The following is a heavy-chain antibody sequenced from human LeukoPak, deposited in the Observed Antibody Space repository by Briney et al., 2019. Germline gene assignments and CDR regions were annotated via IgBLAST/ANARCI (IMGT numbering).Heavy chain of an antibody. Sequence: ASVKVSCKVSTYTLTELSIHWVRQAPGQGLEWMGWINTSTGNPTYAQGFTGQVVFSVDTSVSTAHLQISSLKAEDTAVYYCARVRDYSDSSGYFGIDYWGQGTLVTVSS. J-gene: IGHJ4*02. CDR3: ARVRDYSDSSGYFGIDY. CDR1: TYTLTELS. CDR2: INTSTGNP. V-gene: IGHV7-4-1*02. D-gene: IGHD3-22*01.